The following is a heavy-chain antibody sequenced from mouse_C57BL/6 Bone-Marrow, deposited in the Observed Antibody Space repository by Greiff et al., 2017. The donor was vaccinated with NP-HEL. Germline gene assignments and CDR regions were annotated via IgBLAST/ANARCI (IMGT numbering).Heavy chain of an antibody. V-gene: IGHV1-64*01. CDR3: ARGTYYSNLFAY. J-gene: IGHJ3*01. CDR1: GYTFTSYW. CDR2: IHPNSGST. D-gene: IGHD2-5*01. Sequence: QVQLQQPGAELVKPGASVKLSCKASGYTFTSYWMHWVKQRPGQGLEWIGMIHPNSGSTNYNEKFKSKATLTVDKSSSTAYMQLSSLTSEDSAVYYCARGTYYSNLFAYWGQGTLVTVSA.